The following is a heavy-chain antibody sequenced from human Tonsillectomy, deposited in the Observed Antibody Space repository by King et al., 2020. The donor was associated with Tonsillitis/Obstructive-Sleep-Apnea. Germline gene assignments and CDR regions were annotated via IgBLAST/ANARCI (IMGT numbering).Heavy chain of an antibody. Sequence: VQLQQWGAGLLKPSETLSLPCAVYGGSFSGYYWSWIRQPPGKGLEWIGEINHSESTNYNPSLKSRVTISVDTSKNQFSLKLSSVTAADTAMYFCARAEPPAGAFDIWGRGTMVTVSS. J-gene: IGHJ3*02. D-gene: IGHD6-13*01. CDR1: GGSFSGYY. CDR2: INHSEST. CDR3: ARAEPPAGAFDI. V-gene: IGHV4-34*01.